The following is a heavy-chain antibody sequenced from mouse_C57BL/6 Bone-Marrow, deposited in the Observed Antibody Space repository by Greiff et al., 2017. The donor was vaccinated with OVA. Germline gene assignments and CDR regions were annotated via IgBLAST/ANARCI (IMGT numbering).Heavy chain of an antibody. CDR3: ARDSSGVFDY. Sequence: EVQLVESGGGLVQPGGSLSLSCAASGFTFTDYYMSWVRQPPGKALEWLGFIRNKANGYTTEYSASVKGRFTISRDNSQSILYLQMNALRAEDSATYYCARDSSGVFDYWGQGTTLTVSS. J-gene: IGHJ2*01. CDR1: GFTFTDYY. D-gene: IGHD3-2*02. CDR2: IRNKANGYTT. V-gene: IGHV7-3*01.